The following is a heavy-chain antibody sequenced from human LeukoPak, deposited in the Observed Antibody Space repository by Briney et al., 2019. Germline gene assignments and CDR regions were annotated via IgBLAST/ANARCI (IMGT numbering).Heavy chain of an antibody. CDR3: AREESESRPAVAGTPEEAFDI. V-gene: IGHV4-34*01. CDR1: GGSFSGYY. J-gene: IGHJ3*02. D-gene: IGHD6-19*01. CDR2: INHSGST. Sequence: PSETLSLTCAVYGGSFSGYYWSWIRQPPGKGLEWIGEINHSGSTNYNPSLKSRVTISVDTSKNQFSLQLNSVTPEDTAVYYCAREESESRPAVAGTPEEAFDIWGQGTMVTVSS.